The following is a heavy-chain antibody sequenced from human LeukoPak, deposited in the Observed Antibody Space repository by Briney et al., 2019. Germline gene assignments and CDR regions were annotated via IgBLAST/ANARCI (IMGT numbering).Heavy chain of an antibody. CDR2: ISWNSGSI. J-gene: IGHJ6*04. CDR1: GFTFDDYA. Sequence: GGSLRLSCAASGFTFDDYAMHWVRQAPGKGLEWVSGISWNSGSIGYADSVKGRFTISRDNAKNSLYLQMNSLRAEDTAVYYCAELGITMIGGVWGKGTTVTNSS. V-gene: IGHV3-9*01. CDR3: AELGITMIGGV. D-gene: IGHD3-10*02.